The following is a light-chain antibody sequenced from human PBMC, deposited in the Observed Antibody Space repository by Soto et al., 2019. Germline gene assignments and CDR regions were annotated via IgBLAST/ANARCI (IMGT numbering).Light chain of an antibody. Sequence: IQMTQSPSSLSASVGDRVTITCRPSQSISSYLNWYQQKPGKAPKLLIYAASSLQSGVPSRFSGSGSGTDFTLTISSLQPEDFATYYCQQSYSTPPTFGGGTKVDIK. J-gene: IGKJ4*01. CDR2: AAS. CDR3: QQSYSTPPT. V-gene: IGKV1-39*01. CDR1: QSISSY.